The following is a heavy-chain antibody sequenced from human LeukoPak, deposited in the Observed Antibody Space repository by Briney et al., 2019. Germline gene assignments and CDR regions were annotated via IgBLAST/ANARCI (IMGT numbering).Heavy chain of an antibody. CDR2: ISGNGVTT. J-gene: IGHJ1*01. CDR1: GFTFSNYA. D-gene: IGHD1-26*01. Sequence: GGSLRLSCAASGFTFSNYAMSWVRQAPGKGPEWVSGISGNGVTTNSVDSVKGRFIISRDNSKNMLYLQMNSLRAEDTAVYYCAIGNYWGEYFQYWGQGTLVTVSS. V-gene: IGHV3-23*01. CDR3: AIGNYWGEYFQY.